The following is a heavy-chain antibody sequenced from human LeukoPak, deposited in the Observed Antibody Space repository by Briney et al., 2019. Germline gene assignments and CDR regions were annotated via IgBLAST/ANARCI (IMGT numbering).Heavy chain of an antibody. CDR2: INHSGST. D-gene: IGHD2-2*01. CDR1: GGSFSGYY. J-gene: IGHJ1*01. Sequence: SETLSLTCAVYGGSFSGYYWSWIRQPPGKGLEWIGEINHSGSTNYNPSLKSRVTISVDTSKNQFSLKLSSVTAADTAVYCCARAYIVVVPAAISYFQHWGQGTLVTVSS. V-gene: IGHV4-34*01. CDR3: ARAYIVVVPAAISYFQH.